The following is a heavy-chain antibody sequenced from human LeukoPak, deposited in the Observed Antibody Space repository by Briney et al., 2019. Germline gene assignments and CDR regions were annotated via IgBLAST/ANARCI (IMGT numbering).Heavy chain of an antibody. CDR2: INPNSGGT. CDR1: GYTFTGYY. CDR3: ARDRDYDFWSGYYYFDY. J-gene: IGHJ4*02. V-gene: IGHV1-2*02. Sequence: ASVKVSCKASGYTFTGYYMHWVRQAPGQGLEWMGWINPNSGGTNYAQKFQGRVTMTRDTSFSTAYMELSRLRSDDTAVYYCARDRDYDFWSGYYYFDYWGQGTLVTVSS. D-gene: IGHD3-3*01.